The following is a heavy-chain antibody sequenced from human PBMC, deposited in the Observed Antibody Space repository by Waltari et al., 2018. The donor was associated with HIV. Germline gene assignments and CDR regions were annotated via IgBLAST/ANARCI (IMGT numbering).Heavy chain of an antibody. CDR2: ISWNSVRI. V-gene: IGHV3-9*01. Sequence: EVQLVESGGGLVQPGRSLRLSCAASGFTFDDYAMHWVRQAPGKGLEWVSRISWNSVRITYADSVRGRFTVSRDNAKNYLYLQMNSLRPDDTAFYYCARGPMYNWFDPWGQGSLVTVSS. J-gene: IGHJ5*02. D-gene: IGHD3-10*01. CDR3: ARGPMYNWFDP. CDR1: GFTFDDYA.